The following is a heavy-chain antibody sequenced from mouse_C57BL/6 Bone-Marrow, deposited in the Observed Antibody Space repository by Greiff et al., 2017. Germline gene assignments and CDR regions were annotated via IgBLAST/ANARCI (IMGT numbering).Heavy chain of an antibody. D-gene: IGHD2-5*01. V-gene: IGHV1-69*01. Sequence: VQLQQPGAELVMPGASVKLSCKASGYTFTSSWMHWVKQRPGQGLEWIGEIDPSDSYTNYNQKFKGKSTLTVDKSSSTAYMQLSSLTSEDSAVYYCARGASYYSNFYAMDYWGQGTSVTVSS. CDR3: ARGASYYSNFYAMDY. CDR2: IDPSDSYT. CDR1: GYTFTSSW. J-gene: IGHJ4*01.